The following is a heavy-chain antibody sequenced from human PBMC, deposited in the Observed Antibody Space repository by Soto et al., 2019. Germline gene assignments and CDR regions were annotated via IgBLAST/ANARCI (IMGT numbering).Heavy chain of an antibody. CDR2: IYSGGST. V-gene: IGHV3-53*01. CDR1: GFTVSSNY. Sequence: GGSLRLSCAASGFTVSSNYMSWVRQAPGKGLEWVSVIYSGGSTYYADSVKGRFTISRDNSKNTLYLQMNSLRAEDTAVYYCERAPYYYDSSGFYGMDVWGQGTTVTVSS. CDR3: ERAPYYYDSSGFYGMDV. J-gene: IGHJ6*02. D-gene: IGHD3-22*01.